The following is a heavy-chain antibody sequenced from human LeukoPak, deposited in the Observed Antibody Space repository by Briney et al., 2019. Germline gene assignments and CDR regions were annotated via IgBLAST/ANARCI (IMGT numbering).Heavy chain of an antibody. V-gene: IGHV4-38-2*01. J-gene: IGHJ4*02. Sequence: SETLSLTCAVSDYSISSGYYWGWIRQPPGKGLEWIGSIYHSGITYYNPSLKSPVTILVDTSKNQFSLNLGSVTAADTAVYYCASFVGAATTSHIDYWGQGTLVTVSS. CDR1: DYSISSGYY. CDR3: ASFVGAATTSHIDY. D-gene: IGHD1-26*01. CDR2: IYHSGIT.